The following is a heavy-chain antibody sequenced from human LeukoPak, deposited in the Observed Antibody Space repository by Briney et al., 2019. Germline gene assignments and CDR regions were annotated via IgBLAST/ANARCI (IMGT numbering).Heavy chain of an antibody. CDR2: ISYDGSNK. CDR3: ARAANVWHYYYYGMDV. V-gene: IGHV3-30-3*01. D-gene: IGHD2-21*01. Sequence: PGGSLRLSCAASGFTFGSYAMHWVRQAPGKGLEWVAVISYDGSNKYYADSVKGRFTISRDNSKNTLYLQMNSLRAEDTAVYYCARAANVWHYYYYGMDVWGQGTTVTVSS. CDR1: GFTFGSYA. J-gene: IGHJ6*02.